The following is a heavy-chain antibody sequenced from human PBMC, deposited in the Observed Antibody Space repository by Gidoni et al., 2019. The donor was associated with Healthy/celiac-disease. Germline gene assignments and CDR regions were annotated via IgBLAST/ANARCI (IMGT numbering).Heavy chain of an antibody. Sequence: QVQLVESGGGVVQPGRSLRRSCAASGFTFSSYAMHWVRQAPGKGLEWVAVISYDGSNKYYADSVKGRFTISRDNSKNTLYLQMNSLRAEDTAVYYCARCPAPLKYYYYYGMDVWGQGTTVTVSS. CDR1: GFTFSSYA. CDR3: ARCPAPLKYYYYYGMDV. V-gene: IGHV3-30-3*01. CDR2: ISYDGSNK. D-gene: IGHD2-15*01. J-gene: IGHJ6*02.